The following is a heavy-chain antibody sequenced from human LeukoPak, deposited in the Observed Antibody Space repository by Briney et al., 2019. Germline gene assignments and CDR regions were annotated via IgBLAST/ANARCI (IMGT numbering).Heavy chain of an antibody. Sequence: PGGSQRLSCAASRHPYSKYGMRWLRQAPGKGLEWVSAITGSGDDAYYADSVHGRFTMSRDNSKSTLYLQMNSLRVEHTALYYCAKESTGSSPDYWGQGTLVTVSS. CDR1: RHPYSKYG. J-gene: IGHJ1*01. CDR3: AKESTGSSPDY. D-gene: IGHD1-26*01. V-gene: IGHV3-23*01. CDR2: ITGSGDDA.